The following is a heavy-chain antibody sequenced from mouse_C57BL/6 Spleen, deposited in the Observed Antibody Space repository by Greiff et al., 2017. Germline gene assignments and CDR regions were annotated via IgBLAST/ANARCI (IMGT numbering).Heavy chain of an antibody. V-gene: IGHV1-82*01. J-gene: IGHJ4*01. Sequence: QVQLKESGPELVKPGASVKISCKASGYAFSSSWMNWVKQRPGKGLEWIGRIYPGDGDTNYNGKFKGKATLTADKSSSTAYMQLSSLTSEDSAVYFCAREDGSSCAMDYWGQGTSVTVSS. CDR1: GYAFSSSW. CDR3: AREDGSSCAMDY. D-gene: IGHD1-1*01. CDR2: IYPGDGDT.